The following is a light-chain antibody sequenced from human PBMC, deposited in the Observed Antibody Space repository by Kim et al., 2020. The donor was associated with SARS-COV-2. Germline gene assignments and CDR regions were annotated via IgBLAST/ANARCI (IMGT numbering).Light chain of an antibody. V-gene: IGLV1-40*01. CDR1: SSNIGAGYD. CDR2: GNS. Sequence: PGQRVTISFTGSSSNIGAGYDVHWYQQLPGPATKPLIYGNSNRPSGVPDRFSGTKSGTSASLAITGLQAEDEADYYSQSYDSTVVFGGGTKLTVL. CDR3: QSYDSTVV. J-gene: IGLJ2*01.